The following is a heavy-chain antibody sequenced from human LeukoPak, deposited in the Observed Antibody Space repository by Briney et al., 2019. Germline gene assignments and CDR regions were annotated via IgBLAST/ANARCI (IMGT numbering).Heavy chain of an antibody. D-gene: IGHD1-1*01. J-gene: IGHJ4*02. CDR3: VRDGDNYNFDY. V-gene: IGHV3-74*01. Sequence: PGGSLRLSCEASGFTFSNYWMHWVRQAPGKGLVWVSRIYRDGSSASYADSVKGRFTISRDNAKNMMYLQMNSLRAEDTAVYYCVRDGDNYNFDYWGQGTLVTVSS. CDR2: IYRDGSSA. CDR1: GFTFSNYW.